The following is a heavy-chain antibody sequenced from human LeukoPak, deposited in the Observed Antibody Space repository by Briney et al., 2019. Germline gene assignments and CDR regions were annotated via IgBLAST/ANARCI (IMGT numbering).Heavy chain of an antibody. CDR3: ARVSVVSYYFDY. Sequence: PGGSLRLSCAASGFTFSGYWMTWVRQAPGKGLEWVANIKLDGSEKYYVDSVKGRFTISRDDAQESLYLQMNSLRAEDTAVYYCARVSVVSYYFDYWGQGSLVTVSS. D-gene: IGHD2-8*02. CDR1: GFTFSGYW. V-gene: IGHV3-7*01. J-gene: IGHJ4*02. CDR2: IKLDGSEK.